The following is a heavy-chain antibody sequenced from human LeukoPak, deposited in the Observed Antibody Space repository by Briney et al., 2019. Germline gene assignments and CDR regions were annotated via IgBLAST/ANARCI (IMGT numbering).Heavy chain of an antibody. CDR1: GFIFRSYA. CDR3: AKDRTIMVRGVDY. Sequence: GGSLRLSCAASGFIFRSYAMSWVRQAPGKGLEWVSGIDNSGGVTYYADSVKGRFTISRDNSNDTLHLQMNGLRAEDTAVYYCAKDRTIMVRGVDYWGQGTLVTVSS. V-gene: IGHV3-23*01. D-gene: IGHD3-10*01. CDR2: IDNSGGVT. J-gene: IGHJ4*02.